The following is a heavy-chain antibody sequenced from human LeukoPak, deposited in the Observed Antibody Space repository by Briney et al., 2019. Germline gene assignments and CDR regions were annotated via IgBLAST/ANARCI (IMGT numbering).Heavy chain of an antibody. CDR1: GFSVSNNY. CDR3: SRGITNIAVGDY. J-gene: IGHJ4*02. Sequence: PGGSLRLSCAASGFSVSNNYMNWVRQAPGKGLEWVSIIYNTGNTYYADSVGGRSTISRDNSKNTLFLQMNSLRAEDSAVYYCSRGITNIAVGDYWGQGTLVTVSS. CDR2: IYNTGNT. D-gene: IGHD6-19*01. V-gene: IGHV3-53*01.